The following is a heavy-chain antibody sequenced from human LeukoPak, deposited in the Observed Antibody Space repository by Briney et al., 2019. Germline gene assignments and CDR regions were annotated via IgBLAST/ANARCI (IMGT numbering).Heavy chain of an antibody. D-gene: IGHD2-2*01. J-gene: IGHJ4*02. Sequence: GGSLRLSCAASGFTFSSYGMHWVRQAPGKGLEWVAVIWYDGSKKYYADSVRGRFTISRDNSKNTLYLQMNSLRAEDTAVYYCARDGRSGRYCSTTSCSTDYWGQGTLVTVSS. CDR2: IWYDGSKK. CDR3: ARDGRSGRYCSTTSCSTDY. V-gene: IGHV3-33*08. CDR1: GFTFSSYG.